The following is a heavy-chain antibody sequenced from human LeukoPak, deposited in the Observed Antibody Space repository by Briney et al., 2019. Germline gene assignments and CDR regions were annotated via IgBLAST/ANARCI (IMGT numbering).Heavy chain of an antibody. V-gene: IGHV3-9*03. Sequence: GGSLRLSCAASGFTFDDYAMHWVRQAPGKGLEWVSGISWNSGSIGYADSVKCRFTISRDNAKNSLYLQMNSLRAEDMALYYCAKGGVVVVPAAEVDYFDYWGQGTLVTVSS. CDR1: GFTFDDYA. CDR3: AKGGVVVVPAAEVDYFDY. CDR2: ISWNSGSI. D-gene: IGHD2-2*01. J-gene: IGHJ4*02.